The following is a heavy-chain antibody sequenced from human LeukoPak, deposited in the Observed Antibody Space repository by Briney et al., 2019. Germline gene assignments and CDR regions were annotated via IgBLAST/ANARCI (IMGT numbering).Heavy chain of an antibody. D-gene: IGHD3-10*01. V-gene: IGHV4-34*01. CDR1: GESFSGYY. J-gene: IGHJ5*02. CDR2: INHSGST. CDR3: ARDHLTRITMVRGVKNWFDP. Sequence: PSETLSLTCAVYGESFSGYYWSWIRQPPGKGLEWIGEINHSGSTNYNPSLKSRVTISVDTSKNQFSLKLSSVTAADTAVYYCARDHLTRITMVRGVKNWFDPWGQGTLVTVSS.